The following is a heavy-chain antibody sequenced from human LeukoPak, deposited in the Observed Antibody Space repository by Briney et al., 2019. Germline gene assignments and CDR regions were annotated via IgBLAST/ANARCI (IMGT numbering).Heavy chain of an antibody. V-gene: IGHV3-74*01. D-gene: IGHD1-7*01. CDR1: GFSFSSYW. J-gene: IGHJ4*02. CDR3: ARDLGSGTPLDC. Sequence: GGSLRLSCAASGFSFSSYWMHWVRQAPGEGPVWVSLIRSDGISTSYADSVRGRFTISRDNAKNTVYLQMNSLRAEDTAVYYCARDLGSGTPLDCRGQGTLVTVSS. CDR2: IRSDGIST.